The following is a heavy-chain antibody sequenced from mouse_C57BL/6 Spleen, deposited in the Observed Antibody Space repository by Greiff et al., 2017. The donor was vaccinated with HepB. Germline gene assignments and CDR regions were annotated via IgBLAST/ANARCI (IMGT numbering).Heavy chain of an antibody. J-gene: IGHJ2*01. D-gene: IGHD2-12*01. V-gene: IGHV1-50*01. CDR3: ARGGDSFDY. CDR1: GYTFTSYW. CDR2: IDPSASYT. Sequence: QVQLKQSGAELVKPGASVKLSCKASGYTFTSYWLQWVKQRPGQGLEWIGEIDPSASYTNYNQKFKGKATLTVDTSSSTAYMQLSSLTSEDSAVYYCARGGDSFDYWGQGTTLTVSS.